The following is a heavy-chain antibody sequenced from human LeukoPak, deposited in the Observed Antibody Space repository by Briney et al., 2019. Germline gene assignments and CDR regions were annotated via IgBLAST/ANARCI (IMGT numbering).Heavy chain of an antibody. J-gene: IGHJ4*02. CDR1: GFTFSSYW. D-gene: IGHD5-18*01. CDR2: INGDGGST. CDR3: ARDRATAMFDY. V-gene: IGHV3-74*01. Sequence: PGRSLRLSCAVSGFTFSSYWMHWVRQAPGKGLVWVSRINGDGGSTTYADSVKGRFTISRDNAKNTLYLQMNSLRAEDTAVYYCARDRATAMFDYWAQGTLVTVSS.